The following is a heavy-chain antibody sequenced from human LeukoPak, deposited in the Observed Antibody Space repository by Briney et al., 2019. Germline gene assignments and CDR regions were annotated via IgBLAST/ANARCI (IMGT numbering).Heavy chain of an antibody. D-gene: IGHD6-19*01. V-gene: IGHV4-4*07. CDR2: IYFSGST. CDR3: ARSGYSSGPDY. CDR1: GGPISSYY. J-gene: IGHJ4*02. Sequence: SETLSLTCTVSGGPISSYYWSWIRQPAGRGLEWIGRIYFSGSTNYNPSLKSRVTMSVDTSKNQFSLKLSSVTAADTAVYYCARSGYSSGPDYWGQGTLVTASS.